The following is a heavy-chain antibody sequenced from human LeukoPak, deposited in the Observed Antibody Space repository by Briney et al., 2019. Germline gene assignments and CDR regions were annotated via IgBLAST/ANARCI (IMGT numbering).Heavy chain of an antibody. V-gene: IGHV3-7*01. J-gene: IGHJ6*02. CDR3: ARDIPRSDVCSSTSCYRPYGMDV. CDR1: GFTFSSYS. Sequence: GGSLRLSCAASGFTFSSYSMNWVRQAPGKGLEWVANIRQDGNKKNYLDSVKGRFTISRDNTRNSLFLQMSSLRAEDTAVYYCARDIPRSDVCSSTSCYRPYGMDVWGQGTTVTVSS. CDR2: IRQDGNKK. D-gene: IGHD2-2*02.